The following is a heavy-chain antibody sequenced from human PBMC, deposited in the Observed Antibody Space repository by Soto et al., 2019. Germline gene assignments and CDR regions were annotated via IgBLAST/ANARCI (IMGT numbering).Heavy chain of an antibody. D-gene: IGHD5-12*01. J-gene: IGHJ6*02. V-gene: IGHV4-59*01. CDR3: AREGGKGSGSLYGMDV. Sequence: SETLSLTCTVSGGSISSYYWSWIRQPPGKGLEWIGYIYYSGSTNYNPSLKSRVTISVDTSKNQFSLKLSSVTAADTAVYYCAREGGKGSGSLYGMDVWGQGTTVTVSS. CDR1: GGSISSYY. CDR2: IYYSGST.